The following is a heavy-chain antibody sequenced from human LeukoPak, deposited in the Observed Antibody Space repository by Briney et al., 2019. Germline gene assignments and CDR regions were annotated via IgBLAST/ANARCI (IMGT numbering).Heavy chain of an antibody. J-gene: IGHJ6*03. D-gene: IGHD3-16*02. CDR3: ARRNSNDYVWGSYRTYYMDV. CDR2: IYYSGST. CDR1: GGSISSSSYY. V-gene: IGHV4-39*01. Sequence: SETLSLTCTVSGGSISSSSYYWGWIRQPPGKGLEWIGSIYYSGSTYYNPSLKSRVTISVYTSKNQFSLKLSSVTAADTAVYYCARRNSNDYVWGSYRTYYMDVWGKGTTVTISS.